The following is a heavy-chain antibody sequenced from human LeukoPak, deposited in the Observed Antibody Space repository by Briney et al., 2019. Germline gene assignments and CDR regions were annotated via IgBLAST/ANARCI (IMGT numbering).Heavy chain of an antibody. CDR1: GYTFTSYY. CDR2: INPSGGST. D-gene: IGHD5-18*01. CDR3: ARESDIAMVLPCY. Sequence: ASVTVSCKASGYTFTSYYMHWVRQAPGQGLEWMGIINPSGGSTSYAQKFQGRVTMARDTSTSTVYMELSSLRSEDTAVSYCARESDIAMVLPCYWGQGTLVTVSS. V-gene: IGHV1-46*01. J-gene: IGHJ4*02.